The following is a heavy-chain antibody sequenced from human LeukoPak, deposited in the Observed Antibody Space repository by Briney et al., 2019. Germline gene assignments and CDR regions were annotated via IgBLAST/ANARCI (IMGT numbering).Heavy chain of an antibody. V-gene: IGHV3-48*04. Sequence: PGGSLRLSCAASGFTFSGYIMNWVRQAPGKGLEWVSFIGTSDNTIYYADSVKGRFTVSRDNAKNSLYLQMNSLRAEDTAVYYCARDQWLDYWGQGTLVTVSS. CDR1: GFTFSGYI. D-gene: IGHD6-19*01. CDR3: ARDQWLDY. CDR2: IGTSDNTI. J-gene: IGHJ4*02.